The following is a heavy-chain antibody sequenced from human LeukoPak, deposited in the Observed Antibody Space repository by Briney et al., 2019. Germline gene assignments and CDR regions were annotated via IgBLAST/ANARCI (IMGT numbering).Heavy chain of an antibody. Sequence: PGGSRRLSCAASGFTFSSYAMNWVRQAPGKGLEWVSVISSSGGTTYYSDSVKGRFIISRDNSKNTLYLQMNSLRAEDTAVYYCAKAGIAVPATPEYCGQGTQVTVSS. CDR3: AKAGIAVPATPEY. D-gene: IGHD6-19*01. CDR1: GFTFSSYA. J-gene: IGHJ4*02. CDR2: ISSSGGTT. V-gene: IGHV3-23*01.